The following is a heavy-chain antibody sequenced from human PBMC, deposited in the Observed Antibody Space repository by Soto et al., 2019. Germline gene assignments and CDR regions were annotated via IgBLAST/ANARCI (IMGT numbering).Heavy chain of an antibody. J-gene: IGHJ4*02. D-gene: IGHD3-22*01. CDR3: ARDHYDSSGYYYVDDY. Sequence: GASVKVSCKASGGTSSSYAISWVRQAPGQGLEWMGGIIPIFGTANYAQKFQGRVTITADESTSTAYMELSSLRSEDTAVYYCARDHYDSSGYYYVDDYWGQGTLVTVSS. CDR1: GGTSSSYA. CDR2: IIPIFGTA. V-gene: IGHV1-69*13.